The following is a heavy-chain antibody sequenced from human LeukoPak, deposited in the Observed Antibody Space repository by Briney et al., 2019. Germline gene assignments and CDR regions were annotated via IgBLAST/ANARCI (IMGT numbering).Heavy chain of an antibody. J-gene: IGHJ3*02. CDR2: ISSISSYI. CDR3: ASAYGPIDI. V-gene: IGHV3-11*06. CDR1: GFTFSDYY. D-gene: IGHD4-17*01. Sequence: GGSLRLSCAASGFTFSDYYMSWIRQAPGKGLEWVSYISSISSYINYADSVKGRFTISRDNAKNSLYPQMNSLRAEDTAVYYCASAYGPIDIWGQGTMVTVSS.